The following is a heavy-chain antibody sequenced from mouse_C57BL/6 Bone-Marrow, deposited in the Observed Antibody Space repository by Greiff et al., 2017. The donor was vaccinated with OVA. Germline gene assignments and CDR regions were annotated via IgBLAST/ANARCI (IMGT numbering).Heavy chain of an antibody. J-gene: IGHJ1*03. CDR1: GYTFTNYW. CDR3: ARSVYYYGHWYFDV. CDR2: IYPGGGNT. Sequence: QVQLQQSGAELVRPGTSVKMSCKASGYTFTNYWIGWAKQRPGHGLEWIGDIYPGGGNTYYNEKFKGKATLTADKSSSTAYMELRSLTSEDSAVYFCARSVYYYGHWYFDVWGTGTTVTVSS. V-gene: IGHV1-63*01. D-gene: IGHD1-1*01.